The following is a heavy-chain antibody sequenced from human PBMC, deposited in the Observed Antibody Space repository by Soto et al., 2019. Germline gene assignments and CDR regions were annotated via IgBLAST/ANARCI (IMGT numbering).Heavy chain of an antibody. J-gene: IGHJ3*02. D-gene: IGHD3-22*01. V-gene: IGHV1-18*01. CDR2: ISAYNGNT. Sequence: ASVKVSCKASGYTFTSYGISWVRQAPGQGLEWMGWISAYNGNTNYAQKLQGRVTMTTDTSTSTAYMELRSLRSDDTAVYYCARGTGAYYDSSGYYYVKQQSDAFDIWGQGTMVTVSS. CDR1: GYTFTSYG. CDR3: ARGTGAYYDSSGYYYVKQQSDAFDI.